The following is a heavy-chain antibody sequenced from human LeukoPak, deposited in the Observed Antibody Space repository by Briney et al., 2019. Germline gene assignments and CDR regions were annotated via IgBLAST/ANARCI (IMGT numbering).Heavy chain of an antibody. CDR3: ARDSRGGSFTNFDY. V-gene: IGHV4-39*07. D-gene: IGHD1-26*01. J-gene: IGHJ4*02. CDR2: IYYSGST. Sequence: PSETLSLTCTVSGGSISSSSYYWGWIRQPPGKGLEWLGSIYYSGSTYYNPSLKSRVTISVDTSKNQFSLKLSSVTAADTAGYYCARDSRGGSFTNFDYWGQGTLVTVSS. CDR1: GGSISSSSYY.